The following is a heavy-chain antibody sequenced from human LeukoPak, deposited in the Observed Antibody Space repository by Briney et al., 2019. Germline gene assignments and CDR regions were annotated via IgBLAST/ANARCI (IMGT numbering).Heavy chain of an antibody. V-gene: IGHV1-2*02. Sequence: SVKVSCKASGYTFTGYYMHWVRQAPGQGLEGMGWINPNSGGTNYAQKFQGRVTMTRDTSISTAYMELSRLRSDDTAVYYCATPRGSSSWYNDFDYWGQGTLVTVSS. D-gene: IGHD6-13*01. CDR2: INPNSGGT. J-gene: IGHJ4*02. CDR1: GYTFTGYY. CDR3: ATPRGSSSWYNDFDY.